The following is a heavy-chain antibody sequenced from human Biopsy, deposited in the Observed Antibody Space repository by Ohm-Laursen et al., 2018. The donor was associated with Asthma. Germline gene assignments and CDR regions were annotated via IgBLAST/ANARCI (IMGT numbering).Heavy chain of an antibody. CDR2: MYHSGSP. V-gene: IGHV4-39*01. CDR3: ARGSSSRLSQWELLVSGGKRAHSYYGMDV. D-gene: IGHD1-26*01. Sequence: SETLSLTCTVSGGSITSSNYYWGWIRQPPGKGMEWIGSMYHSGSPYYHPSLKSRATISVDTSKNQLSLKMSSVTAADTAVYYCARGSSSRLSQWELLVSGGKRAHSYYGMDVWGQGTTVTVSS. CDR1: GGSITSSNYY. J-gene: IGHJ6*02.